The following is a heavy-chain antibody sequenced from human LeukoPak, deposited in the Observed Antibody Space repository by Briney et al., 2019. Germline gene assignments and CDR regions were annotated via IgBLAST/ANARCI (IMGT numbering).Heavy chain of an antibody. CDR1: GFTFSDYY. J-gene: IGHJ4*02. Sequence: PGGSLRLSCAASGFTFSDYYMSWIRQAPGKGLEWVSYISSSGSTIYYADSVKGRFTISRDNAKNSLYLQMNSLRAEDTAVYYCASGNDDFWSGYYTALGYWGQGTLVTVSS. CDR2: ISSSGSTI. D-gene: IGHD3-3*01. V-gene: IGHV3-11*01. CDR3: ASGNDDFWSGYYTALGY.